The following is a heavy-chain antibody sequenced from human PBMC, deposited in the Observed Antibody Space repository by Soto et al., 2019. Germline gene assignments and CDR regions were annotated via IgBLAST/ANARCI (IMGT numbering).Heavy chain of an antibody. J-gene: IGHJ4*02. CDR2: ISSNGGTT. CDR3: VRRVSGNYDY. Sequence: EVQLAESGGGMVQPGGSLRLSCVASGFTFSSYDMNWVRQAPGKGLEYVSSISSNGGTTYYGNSVKGRFTISRDNSKNTLYLQMGSLRAEYMAVYYCVRRVSGNYDYWGQGTLVTVSS. V-gene: IGHV3-64*01. CDR1: GFTFSSYD. D-gene: IGHD1-7*01.